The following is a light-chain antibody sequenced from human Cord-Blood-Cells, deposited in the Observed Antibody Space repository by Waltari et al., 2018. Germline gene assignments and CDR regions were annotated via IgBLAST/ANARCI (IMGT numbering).Light chain of an antibody. CDR2: AAS. CDR1: QGISSY. J-gene: IGKJ2*01. Sequence: AIRMTQSPSSFSASTGDRVTITCRASQGISSYLAWYQQKPEKAPKLLIYAASTLQSGVPSRFSGSGSGTDFTLTISCLQSEDFATYYCQQYYSYPRTFGQGTKLEIK. V-gene: IGKV1-8*01. CDR3: QQYYSYPRT.